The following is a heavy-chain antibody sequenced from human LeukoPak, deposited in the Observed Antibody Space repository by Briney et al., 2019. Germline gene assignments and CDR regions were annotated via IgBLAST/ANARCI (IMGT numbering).Heavy chain of an antibody. V-gene: IGHV1-2*02. CDR2: INPNSGGT. CDR1: GYTFTGYY. CDR3: ARVWFGEYYGMDV. Sequence: ASVKVSCKASGYTFTGYYMHWVRQAPGQGLEWMGWINPNSGGTNYAQKFQGRVTMTRDTSISTAYMELSRLRSDDTAVYYCARVWFGEYYGMDVWGQGTTATVSS. D-gene: IGHD3-10*01. J-gene: IGHJ6*02.